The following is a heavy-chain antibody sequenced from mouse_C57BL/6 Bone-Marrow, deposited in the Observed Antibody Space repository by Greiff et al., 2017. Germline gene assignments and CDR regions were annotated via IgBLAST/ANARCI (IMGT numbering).Heavy chain of an antibody. J-gene: IGHJ1*03. D-gene: IGHD1-1*01. Sequence: VQLQQSGAELVKPGASVKLSCTASGFNIKDYYMHWVKQRTEQGLEWIGRIDPEDGETKYAPKFQGKATITADTSSNTAYLQLSSLTSEDTAVXYCARWSTTVVGNWYFDVWGTGTTVTVSS. CDR3: ARWSTTVVGNWYFDV. CDR2: IDPEDGET. CDR1: GFNIKDYY. V-gene: IGHV14-2*01.